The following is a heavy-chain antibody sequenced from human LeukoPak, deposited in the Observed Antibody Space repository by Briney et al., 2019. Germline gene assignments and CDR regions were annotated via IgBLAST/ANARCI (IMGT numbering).Heavy chain of an antibody. Sequence: SETLSLTCTVSGGSISSSSYYWGWIRQPPGKGLEWIGSIYYSGSTYYNPSLKSRVTISVDTSKNQFSLKLSSVTAADAAVYYCARPLYYYGSGSYYYWGQGTLVTVSS. D-gene: IGHD3-10*01. CDR1: GGSISSSSYY. CDR2: IYYSGST. V-gene: IGHV4-39*07. CDR3: ARPLYYYGSGSYYY. J-gene: IGHJ4*02.